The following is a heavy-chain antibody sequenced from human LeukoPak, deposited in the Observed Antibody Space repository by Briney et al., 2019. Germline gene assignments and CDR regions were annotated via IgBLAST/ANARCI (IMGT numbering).Heavy chain of an antibody. CDR1: GGSISSGDYY. Sequence: SETLSLTCTVSGGSISSGDYYWSWIRQPPGKGLEWIGYIYYSGSTYYNPSLKSRVTISVDTSKNQFSLKLSSVTAADTAVYYCARWSWSYYFDYWGQGTLVTVSS. CDR2: IYYSGST. J-gene: IGHJ4*02. CDR3: ARWSWSYYFDY. V-gene: IGHV4-30-4*01. D-gene: IGHD1-26*01.